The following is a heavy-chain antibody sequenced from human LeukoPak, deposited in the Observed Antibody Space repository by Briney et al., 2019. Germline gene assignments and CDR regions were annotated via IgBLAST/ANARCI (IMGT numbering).Heavy chain of an antibody. CDR3: ARERITMVRGVYFDY. CDR1: GGSISSGGYY. D-gene: IGHD3-10*01. Sequence: SETLSLTCTVSGGSISSGGYYWSWIRQHPGKGLEWIGYIYYSGSTYYNPSLKSRVTISVDTSENQFSLKLSSVTAADTAVYYCARERITMVRGVYFDYWGQGALVTVSS. J-gene: IGHJ4*02. CDR2: IYYSGST. V-gene: IGHV4-31*03.